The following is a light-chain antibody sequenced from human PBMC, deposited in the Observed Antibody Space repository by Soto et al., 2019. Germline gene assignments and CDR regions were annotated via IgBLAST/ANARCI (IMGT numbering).Light chain of an antibody. CDR3: QQYNNWPPIT. CDR1: QNVSSN. J-gene: IGKJ5*01. CDR2: GAS. V-gene: IGKV3-15*01. Sequence: EIVMTQSPATLSVSPGERSTLSCRASQNVSSNLAWYQQKPGQAPRLLIYGASTRATGIPARFSGSGSGTEFALTIRSLQSEDFAVYYCQQYNNWPPITFGQGTQLEIK.